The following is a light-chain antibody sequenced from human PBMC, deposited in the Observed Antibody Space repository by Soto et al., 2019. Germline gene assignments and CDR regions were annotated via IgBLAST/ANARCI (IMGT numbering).Light chain of an antibody. V-gene: IGKV2-28*01. CDR3: MQPLQPWT. CDR2: LGS. J-gene: IGKJ1*01. CDR1: QSLLHSNGYNY. Sequence: DIVMPQSPLSLPVTPGEPASISCVSSQSLLHSNGYNYLDWYLQXPGQSPXLLIYLGSNRASGVPDRFSGSGSGTDFTLKIRRVEAEEVGVYYCMQPLQPWTGGQGTKGEIK.